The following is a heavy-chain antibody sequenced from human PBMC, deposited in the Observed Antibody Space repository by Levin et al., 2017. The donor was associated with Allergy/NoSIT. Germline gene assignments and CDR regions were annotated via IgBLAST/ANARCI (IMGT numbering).Heavy chain of an antibody. CDR3: AKYYYDSSGYFDY. D-gene: IGHD3-22*01. CDR2: ISYDGSNK. CDR1: GFTFSSYG. Sequence: SCAASGFTFSSYGMHWVRQAPGKGLEWVAVISYDGSNKYYADSVKGRFTISRDNSKNTLYLQMNSLRAEDTAVYYCAKYYYDSSGYFDYWGQGTLVTVSS. V-gene: IGHV3-30*18. J-gene: IGHJ4*02.